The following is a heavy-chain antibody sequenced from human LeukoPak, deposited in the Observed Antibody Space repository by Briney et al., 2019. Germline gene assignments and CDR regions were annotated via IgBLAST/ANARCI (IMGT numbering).Heavy chain of an antibody. V-gene: IGHV3-48*02. Sequence: GGSLRLSCVVSGFTFSSCSINRVRQAPGKGLEWVSYISSSSTTRYYADSVKGRFTISRDNAKNSLYLQMNSLRDEDSAVYYCARDPHIAAAGTIFDYWGQGNVVTVSS. CDR1: GFTFSSCS. J-gene: IGHJ4*02. CDR2: ISSSSTTR. CDR3: ARDPHIAAAGTIFDY. D-gene: IGHD6-13*01.